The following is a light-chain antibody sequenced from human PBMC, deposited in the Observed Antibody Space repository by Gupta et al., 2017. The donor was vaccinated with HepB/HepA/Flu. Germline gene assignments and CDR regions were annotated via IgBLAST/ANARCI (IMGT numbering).Light chain of an antibody. CDR2: AIS. J-gene: IGKJ5*01. CDR1: ESVGNH. V-gene: IGKV3-15*01. Sequence: ERVMTQTPATLSVSPGERATISCRDSESVGNHLAWYQHNPGQAPKLLIYAISTRATGIPARFSGSGSGTELILTISSRQSVDFAIYYCEQYNQWPFTFGQGTRLDIK. CDR3: EQYNQWPFT.